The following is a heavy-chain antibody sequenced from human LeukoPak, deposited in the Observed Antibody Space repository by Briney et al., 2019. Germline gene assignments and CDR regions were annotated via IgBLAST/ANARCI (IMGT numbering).Heavy chain of an antibody. D-gene: IGHD6-6*01. CDR1: VLTLSSYW. V-gene: IGHV3-7*01. CDR3: ARGPGSIAARRGFDY. Sequence: PGGTLRLSCAASVLTLSSYWMSCVRQAPGKGLEWVANIKQDGSEKYYVDSVKGRFTISRDNAKNSLYLQMNSLRAEDTAVYYCARGPGSIAARRGFDYWGQGTLVTVSS. CDR2: IKQDGSEK. J-gene: IGHJ4*02.